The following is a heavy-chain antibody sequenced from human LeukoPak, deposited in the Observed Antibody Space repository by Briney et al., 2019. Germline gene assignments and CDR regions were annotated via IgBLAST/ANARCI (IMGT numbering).Heavy chain of an antibody. J-gene: IGHJ4*02. D-gene: IGHD2-2*01. V-gene: IGHV3-53*01. Sequence: GGSLRLSCAASGFTVSSNYMSWVRQAPGKGLEWVSVIYSGYSTYYADSVKGRFTISRDNSKNTIYIQMHSLRAEDTAVYYCARDSTSNWSFDYWGQGTLVTVSS. CDR3: ARDSTSNWSFDY. CDR1: GFTVSSNY. CDR2: IYSGYST.